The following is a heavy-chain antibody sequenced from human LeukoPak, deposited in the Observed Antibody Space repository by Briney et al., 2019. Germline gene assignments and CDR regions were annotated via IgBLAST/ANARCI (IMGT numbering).Heavy chain of an antibody. J-gene: IGHJ4*02. Sequence: PGGSLRLSCAASEFSVGSNYMTWVRQASGKGLEWVANIKQDGSEKYYVDSVKGRFTISRDNAKNSLYLQMNSLRAEDTAVYYCARDRYSYGYPYYFDYWGQGTLVTVSS. CDR2: IKQDGSEK. CDR3: ARDRYSYGYPYYFDY. D-gene: IGHD5-18*01. V-gene: IGHV3-7*01. CDR1: EFSVGSNY.